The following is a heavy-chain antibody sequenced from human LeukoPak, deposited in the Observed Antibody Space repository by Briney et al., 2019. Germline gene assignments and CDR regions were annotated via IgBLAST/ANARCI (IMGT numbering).Heavy chain of an antibody. CDR1: GGSISTSNYY. CDR2: ISHSGST. CDR3: ARLVLRHYASGSYYKPFDP. Sequence: SETLSLTCTVSGGSISTSNYYWGWIRQPPGKGLEWIGEISHSGSTNYNPSLKSRVTISVDTSKNQFSLKLSSVAAADTAVYYCARLVLRHYASGSYYKPFDPWGQGTLVTVSS. J-gene: IGHJ5*02. V-gene: IGHV4-39*07. D-gene: IGHD3-10*01.